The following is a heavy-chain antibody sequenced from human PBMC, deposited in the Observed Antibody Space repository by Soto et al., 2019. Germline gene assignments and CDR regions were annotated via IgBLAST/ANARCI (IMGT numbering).Heavy chain of an antibody. Sequence: EVQLVESGGGLVKPGGSPRLSCAASGFTFSDYSMLWVRQAPGKGLEWLAFIGNSNNPTFYADSVRGRFTISRDNPKNSVYLQMNSLREEDTAVYFCAREEGYCNGGPCYRGAFDFWGQGTIVTVFS. CDR3: AREEGYCNGGPCYRGAFDF. V-gene: IGHV3-21*02. CDR2: IGNSNNPT. J-gene: IGHJ3*01. D-gene: IGHD2-15*01. CDR1: GFTFSDYS.